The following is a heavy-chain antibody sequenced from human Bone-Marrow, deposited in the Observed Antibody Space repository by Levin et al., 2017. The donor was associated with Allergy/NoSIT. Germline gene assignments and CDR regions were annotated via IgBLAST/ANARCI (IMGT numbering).Heavy chain of an antibody. CDR3: TQGSGWLVDY. CDR2: INHSGTT. V-gene: IGHV4-34*03. D-gene: IGHD6-19*01. J-gene: IGHJ4*02. CDR1: GGSFSGYY. Sequence: SETLSLTCAVYGGSFSGYYWSWIRQPPGKGLEWIGYINHSGTTNYNPSLKSRVTISSDTSKNQFSLRLTSVTAADTAVYYCTQGSGWLVDYWGQGALVTVSS.